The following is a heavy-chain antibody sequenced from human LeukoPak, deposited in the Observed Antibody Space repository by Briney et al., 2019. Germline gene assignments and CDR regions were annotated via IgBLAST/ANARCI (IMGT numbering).Heavy chain of an antibody. CDR1: GDSISSDGHS. CDR3: VRGVGGEYFYFDR. J-gene: IGHJ4*02. Sequence: SETLSLTCGVSGDSISSDGHSWRWIRQPPGKGLEWVGYIYHSGAAYHNPSLKSRLALSVDTSNNQFSLRLRSVTTADTAVYYCVRGVGGEYFYFDRWGQGALVTVSS. D-gene: IGHD1-26*01. CDR2: IYHSGAA. V-gene: IGHV4-30-4*07.